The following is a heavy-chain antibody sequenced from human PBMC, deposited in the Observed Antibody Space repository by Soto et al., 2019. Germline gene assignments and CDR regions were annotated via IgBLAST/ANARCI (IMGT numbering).Heavy chain of an antibody. CDR1: GYNFIDYY. V-gene: IGHV1-2*02. CDR2: INPDSGGA. Sequence: ASVKVSCKASGYNFIDYYLHWVRQAPGQGLEWIGWINPDSGGANYAQKFQGRVTMTRDTSISTAYMEVSSLTSDDTAVYYCAREGYCTNGVCYNSPYYYYGMDVWGQGTTVTVS. J-gene: IGHJ6*02. CDR3: AREGYCTNGVCYNSPYYYYGMDV. D-gene: IGHD2-8*01.